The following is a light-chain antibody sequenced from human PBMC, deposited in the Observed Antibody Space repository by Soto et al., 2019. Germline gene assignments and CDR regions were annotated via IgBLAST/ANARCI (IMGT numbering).Light chain of an antibody. CDR3: QTWGTGIHVV. Sequence: QPVLTQSPSASASLGASVKLTCTLSSGHSSYAIAWHQQQPEKGPRYLMKLDSDGSHTKGDAIPDRFSGSSSGAERYLTISSLQSEDVADYYCQTWGTGIHVVFGGGTKLTVL. CDR2: LDSDGSH. CDR1: SGHSSYA. J-gene: IGLJ2*01. V-gene: IGLV4-69*01.